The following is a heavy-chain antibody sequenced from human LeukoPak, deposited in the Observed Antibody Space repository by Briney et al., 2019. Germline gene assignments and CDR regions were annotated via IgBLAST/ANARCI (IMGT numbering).Heavy chain of an antibody. J-gene: IGHJ4*02. V-gene: IGHV3-7*01. Sequence: GGSLRLSCAASGFTFNNYWMTWFRQAPGKGLEWVANIKQDGTQIFYVDSVRGRFIISRDNAENSLYLQMNSLRVEDTAVYYCARTPDGADYWGQGTLVTVSS. CDR2: IKQDGTQI. D-gene: IGHD3-10*01. CDR1: GFTFNNYW. CDR3: ARTPDGADY.